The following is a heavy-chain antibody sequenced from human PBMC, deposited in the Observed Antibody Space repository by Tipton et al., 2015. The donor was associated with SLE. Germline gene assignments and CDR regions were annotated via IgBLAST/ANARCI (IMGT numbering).Heavy chain of an antibody. J-gene: IGHJ3*02. CDR1: GFTFSSYG. D-gene: IGHD3-22*01. CDR3: AGKIVADAFDI. V-gene: IGHV3-48*03. Sequence: SLRLSCAASGFTFSSYGMHWVRQAPGKGLEWVSYISSSGSTIYYADSVKGRFTISRDNAKNSLYLQMNSLRAEDTAVYYCAGKIVADAFDIWGQGTMVTVSS. CDR2: ISSSGSTI.